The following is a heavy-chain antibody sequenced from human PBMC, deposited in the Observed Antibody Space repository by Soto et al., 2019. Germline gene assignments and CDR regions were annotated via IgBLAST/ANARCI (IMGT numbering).Heavy chain of an antibody. CDR2: ISNSII. V-gene: IGHV3-48*02. CDR3: ATLGKYYHSSGDFYFDY. Sequence: EVQLVESGGDWVQPGGSLRLSCAASGLTLSNYGMNWVRQAPGKGLEWISYISNSIIYYADSVKGRFTISRDSAKNTLDLQMNSLRDEDTAVYYCATLGKYYHSSGDFYFDYWGQGTLVTVSS. D-gene: IGHD3-22*01. CDR1: GLTLSNYG. J-gene: IGHJ4*02.